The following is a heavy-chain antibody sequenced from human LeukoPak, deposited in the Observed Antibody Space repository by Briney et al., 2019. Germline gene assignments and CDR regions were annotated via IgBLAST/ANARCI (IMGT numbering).Heavy chain of an antibody. CDR1: RGTFSSYA. J-gene: IGHJ5*02. CDR3: ARDSSGTFDP. CDR2: IIPLFGIS. V-gene: IGHV1-69*04. Sequence: SVKVSCKASRGTFSSYAISWVRQDPGQALEWIGRIIPLFGISNYPQKSHGKDTITEDNSTSTAYVQLSSLRSEHRAVYYCARDSSGTFDPWGQGTLVTVSS. D-gene: IGHD3-22*01.